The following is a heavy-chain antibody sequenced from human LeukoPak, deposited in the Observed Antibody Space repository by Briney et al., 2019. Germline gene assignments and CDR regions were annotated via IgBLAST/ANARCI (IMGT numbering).Heavy chain of an antibody. V-gene: IGHV4-59*01. D-gene: IGHD6-13*01. Sequence: SETLSLTCTVSGGSISSYYWSWIRQPPGKGLEWIGYIYYSGSTNYNPSLKSRVTISVDTSKNQFSLKPSSVTAADTAVYYCARYRSSWTPYYFDYWGQGTLVTVSS. CDR2: IYYSGST. CDR3: ARYRSSWTPYYFDY. J-gene: IGHJ4*02. CDR1: GGSISSYY.